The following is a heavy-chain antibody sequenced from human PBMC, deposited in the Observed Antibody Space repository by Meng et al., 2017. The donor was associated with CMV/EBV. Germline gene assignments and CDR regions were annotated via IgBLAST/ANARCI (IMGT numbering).Heavy chain of an antibody. Sequence: GGSLRPSCAASGFTFSSYGMHSVRQAPGKGLEWVAVISYDGSNKYYADSVKGRFTISRDNSKNTLYLQMNSLRAEDTAVYYCAKDQYISVVVTSGLAFDIWGQGTMVTVSS. CDR1: GFTFSSYG. V-gene: IGHV3-30*18. J-gene: IGHJ3*02. D-gene: IGHD3-22*01. CDR3: AKDQYISVVVTSGLAFDI. CDR2: ISYDGSNK.